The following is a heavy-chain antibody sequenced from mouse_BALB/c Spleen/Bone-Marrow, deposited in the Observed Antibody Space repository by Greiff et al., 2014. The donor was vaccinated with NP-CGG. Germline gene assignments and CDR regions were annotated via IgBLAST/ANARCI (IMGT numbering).Heavy chain of an antibody. Sequence: VQLQQSGPELVKPGPSVKISCKASGYSFTTYYMHWVKQRHGQSLEWIGDINPCNGDTNYNQKFKGKATLTVDTSSSTAFMKLHSPASDDSYFYYCARQKNDNIAYWGQGTLVTVSS. J-gene: IGHJ3*01. CDR1: GYSFTTYY. D-gene: IGHD1-3*01. CDR3: ARQKNDNIAY. V-gene: IGHV1S30*01. CDR2: INPCNGDT.